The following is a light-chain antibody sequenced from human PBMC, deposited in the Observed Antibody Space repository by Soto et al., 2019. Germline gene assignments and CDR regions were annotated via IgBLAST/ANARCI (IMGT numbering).Light chain of an antibody. CDR1: QGISNY. Sequence: DIQLSQSPSFLSASVGDRVTITCRASQGISNYLAWYQQKPGKAPNLLIYVASTLQSGVPSRFSGSGSGTEFTLTISSLQPEDLAYYYCQQLFSFPPTFGQGTRLEIK. J-gene: IGKJ5*01. CDR2: VAS. CDR3: QQLFSFPPT. V-gene: IGKV1-9*01.